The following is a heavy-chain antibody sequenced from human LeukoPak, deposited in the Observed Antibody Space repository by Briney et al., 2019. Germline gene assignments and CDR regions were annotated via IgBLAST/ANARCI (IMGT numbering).Heavy chain of an antibody. D-gene: IGHD6-19*01. CDR3: ARGRGVLSYSSGWVQDY. V-gene: IGHV4-34*01. CDR1: GGSFSGYY. Sequence: SETLSLTCAVYGGSFSGYYWSWIRQPPGKGLEWIGEINHSGSTNYNPSLKSRVTISVDTSKNQFSLKLSSVTAVDTAVYYCARGRGVLSYSSGWVQDYWGQGTLVTVSS. CDR2: INHSGST. J-gene: IGHJ4*02.